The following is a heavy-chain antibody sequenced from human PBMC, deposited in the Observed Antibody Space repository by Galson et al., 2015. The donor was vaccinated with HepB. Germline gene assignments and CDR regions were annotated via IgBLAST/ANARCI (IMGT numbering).Heavy chain of an antibody. V-gene: IGHV3-48*02. CDR1: GFTFSSYS. CDR3: ARVISMFALRVIIRDYYYGMDV. Sequence: SLRLSCAASGFTFSSYSINWVRQAPGKGLEWVSYISSSSTSIYYADSVKGRFTISRDNAKNSLYLQLNSLRDEDTAVYYCARVISMFALRVIIRDYYYGMDVWGQGTTVTVSS. J-gene: IGHJ6*02. CDR2: ISSSSTSI. D-gene: IGHD3-9*01.